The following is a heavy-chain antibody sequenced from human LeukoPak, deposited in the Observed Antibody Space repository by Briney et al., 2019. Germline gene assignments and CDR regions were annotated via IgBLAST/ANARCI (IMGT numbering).Heavy chain of an antibody. CDR1: EFSVGSNY. D-gene: IGHD3-16*01. Sequence: GGSLRLSCAASEFSVGSNYMTWVRQAPGKRLEWVSLIYSGGSTYYADSVKGRFTISRDNAKNSLYLQMNSLRAEDTAVYYCARVLGTDPTQVLVYYYMDVWGKGTTVTVSS. J-gene: IGHJ6*03. V-gene: IGHV3-66*01. CDR2: IYSGGST. CDR3: ARVLGTDPTQVLVYYYMDV.